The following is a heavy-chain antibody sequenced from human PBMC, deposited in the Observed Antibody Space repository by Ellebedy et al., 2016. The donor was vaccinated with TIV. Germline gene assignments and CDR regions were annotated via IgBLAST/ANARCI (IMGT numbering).Heavy chain of an antibody. CDR3: ARALGSSSRHSPDY. V-gene: IGHV3-23*01. D-gene: IGHD3-10*01. CDR2: VSGSGLTT. Sequence: GGSLRLSCAASGFTFSSYWMYWVRQAPGKGLEWVSSVSGSGLTTYYVDSVKGRFTISRDSSSNALYLEMNSLRAEDTALYYCARALGSSSRHSPDYWGQGTLVTVSS. CDR1: GFTFSSYW. J-gene: IGHJ4*02.